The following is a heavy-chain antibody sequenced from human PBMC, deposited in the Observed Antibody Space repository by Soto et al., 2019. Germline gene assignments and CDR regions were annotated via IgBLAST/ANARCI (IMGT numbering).Heavy chain of an antibody. D-gene: IGHD3-10*01. V-gene: IGHV4-61*01. CDR3: ARGVGFGYYYYHMDL. J-gene: IGHJ6*02. CDR2: IYYSGSA. Sequence: KTXATLSLTCTVWGDSFTSVSDYWSWIRQPPGKGLEWIGYIYYSGSADYNPSLGSRVTISIDTSKNQFSLKLTSVTAADTAVYYCARGVGFGYYYYHMDLWGQGTTVTVSS. CDR1: GDSFTSVSDY.